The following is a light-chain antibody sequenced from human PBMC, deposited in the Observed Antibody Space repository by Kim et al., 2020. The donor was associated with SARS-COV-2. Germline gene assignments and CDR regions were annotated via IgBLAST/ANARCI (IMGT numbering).Light chain of an antibody. CDR2: GAS. CDR1: QTVRSN. V-gene: IGKV3-15*01. J-gene: IGKJ1*01. Sequence: VSPGERATVPCRASQTVRSNLAWYQQKAGQSPRLLIYGASTRATGLPARFSGSGSGTEFTLTISSLQSEDFAVYYCQQYTNWPPTFGQGTKVDIK. CDR3: QQYTNWPPT.